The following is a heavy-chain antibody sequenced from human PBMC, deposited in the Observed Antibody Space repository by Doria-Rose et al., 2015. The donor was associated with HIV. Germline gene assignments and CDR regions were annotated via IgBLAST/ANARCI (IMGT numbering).Heavy chain of an antibody. V-gene: IGHV4-38-2*02. CDR2: YYSSGRT. CDR1: GASISSDNY. D-gene: IGHD3-16*01. CDR3: VMMPPY. J-gene: IGHJ4*02. Sequence: QVQLQESGPGLVKPSETLSLTCTVSGASISSDNYWGWIRQPPGKGLEWIGSYYSSGRTYYNPSLKSRVTISADTSKNQFPLNLSSLTAADTAVYYCVMMPPYWCQGTLVTVSS.